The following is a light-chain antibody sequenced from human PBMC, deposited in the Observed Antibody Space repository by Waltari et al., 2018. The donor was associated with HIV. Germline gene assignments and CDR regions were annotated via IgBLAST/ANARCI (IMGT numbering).Light chain of an antibody. CDR3: ATWDDGLNALL. CDR2: HXH. J-gene: IGLJ2*01. CDR1: NSHIGSHA. V-gene: IGLV1-36*01. Sequence: VLTQXXXVSDAPGXRVXIPYSAXNSHIGSHAGTWYRQSPGKPPRLLVYHXHLILSGVSDRLSXXXXXTXASLAINDLQSEDESLYYCATWDDGLNALLFGGGTKVTVL.